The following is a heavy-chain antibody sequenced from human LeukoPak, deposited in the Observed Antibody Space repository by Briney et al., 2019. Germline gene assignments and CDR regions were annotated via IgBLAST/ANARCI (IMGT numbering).Heavy chain of an antibody. V-gene: IGHV3-74*01. CDR2: ITRDGSST. J-gene: IGHJ6*04. D-gene: IGHD3-16*01. Sequence: GGSLRLSCAASGFTFSSSWMHWVRQAPGKGLVWVARITRDGSSTTYADSVKGRFTTSRDNAKNTLYLQMDSLRDDDTAVYYCARDPGYESWSPFWGGMDVWGNGTTVTVSS. CDR1: GFTFSSSW. CDR3: ARDPGYESWSPFWGGMDV.